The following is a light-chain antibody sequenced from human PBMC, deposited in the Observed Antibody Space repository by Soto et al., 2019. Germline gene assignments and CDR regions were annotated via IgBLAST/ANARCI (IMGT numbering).Light chain of an antibody. CDR3: QQSFGTTWT. CDR2: AAS. V-gene: IGKV1-39*01. J-gene: IGKJ1*01. CDR1: QTILTY. Sequence: DIQMTQSPSSLSASVGDTVTITCRASQTILTYLNWYQQKPGKAPKLLIYAASSLQSGVPPRFSGGGSATDFTLTISSLQPEDFATYYCQQSFGTTWTFGRGTKVDIK.